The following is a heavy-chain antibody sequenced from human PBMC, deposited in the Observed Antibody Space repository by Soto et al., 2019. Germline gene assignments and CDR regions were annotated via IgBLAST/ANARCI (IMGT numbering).Heavy chain of an antibody. J-gene: IGHJ6*02. CDR3: ARGGYCNSTSCYRCGMDV. Sequence: GGSLRLSGAASGCTFSSYAMPWVRQAPGKGLEWAAVISYDGANKYYADSVKGRFTISRDSSKNTLYLQMNSLRAEDTAVYFCARGGYCNSTSCYRCGMDVWGQGTTVTVSS. V-gene: IGHV3-30-3*01. CDR1: GCTFSSYA. CDR2: ISYDGANK. D-gene: IGHD2-2*03.